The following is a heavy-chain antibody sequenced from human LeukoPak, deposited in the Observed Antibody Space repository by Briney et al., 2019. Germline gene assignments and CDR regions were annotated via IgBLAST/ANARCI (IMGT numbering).Heavy chain of an antibody. J-gene: IGHJ5*02. CDR2: IYHSGST. V-gene: IGHV4-38-2*01. CDR1: GYSISSGYY. CDR3: ARQGWFGESPTILFDP. D-gene: IGHD3-10*01. Sequence: PSETLSLTCAVSGYSISSGYYWGWIRRPPGKGLEWIGIIYHSGSTYYNPSLKRRVTISVDTSKNQFSLKLSSVTAADTAVYYCARQGWFGESPTILFDPWGQGTLVTVSS.